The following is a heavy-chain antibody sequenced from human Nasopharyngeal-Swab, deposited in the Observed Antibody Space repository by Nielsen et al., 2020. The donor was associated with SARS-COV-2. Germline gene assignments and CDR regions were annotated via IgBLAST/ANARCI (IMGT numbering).Heavy chain of an antibody. Sequence: SLKISCAASGFTFDDHAMHWVRQAPGKGLEWVSGIIWNGDSRGYADSVKGRFTISRDSAKKSLYLQMNSLRLDDTALYYCAKDKGRGISPVEGSLDIWGQGTMVTVSS. CDR1: GFTFDDHA. CDR3: AKDKGRGISPVEGSLDI. V-gene: IGHV3-9*01. CDR2: IIWNGDSR. D-gene: IGHD4-23*01. J-gene: IGHJ3*02.